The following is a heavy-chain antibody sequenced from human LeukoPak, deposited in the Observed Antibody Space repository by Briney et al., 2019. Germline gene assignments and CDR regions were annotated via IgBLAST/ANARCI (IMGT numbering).Heavy chain of an antibody. J-gene: IGHJ4*02. CDR1: GFTFSTYW. CDR3: ARDLRGYSYGYYFDY. V-gene: IGHV3-21*01. Sequence: TPGGSLRLSCAASGFTFSTYWMSWVRQAPGKGLEWVSSISSSSSYIYYADSVKGRFTISRDNAKNSLYLQMNSLRAEDTAVYYCARDLRGYSYGYYFDYWGQGTLVTVSS. D-gene: IGHD5-18*01. CDR2: ISSSSSYI.